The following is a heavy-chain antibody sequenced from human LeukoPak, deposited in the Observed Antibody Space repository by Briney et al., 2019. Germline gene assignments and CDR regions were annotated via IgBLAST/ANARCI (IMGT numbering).Heavy chain of an antibody. Sequence: ASVKVSCKASGYTFTSYGISWVRQAPGQGLEWMGWISGYNDNTNYAQKLQGRVTMTTDTPTSTAYMELRSLRSDDTAVCYCATSGYDILTGYYPAFDYWGQGTLVTVSS. CDR2: ISGYNDNT. D-gene: IGHD3-9*01. J-gene: IGHJ4*02. CDR1: GYTFTSYG. V-gene: IGHV1-18*01. CDR3: ATSGYDILTGYYPAFDY.